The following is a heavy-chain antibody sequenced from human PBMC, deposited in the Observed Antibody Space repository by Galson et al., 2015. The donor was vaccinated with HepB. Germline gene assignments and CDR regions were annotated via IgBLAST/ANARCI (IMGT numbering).Heavy chain of an antibody. CDR1: GLTFSSYA. CDR2: ISNSGGST. Sequence: SLRLSCAASGLTFSSYAMSWVRQAPGKGLEWGSSISNSGGSTYYADSVKGRFTISRDNSKSTLYLQMNSLRAEDTAVYYCAKDRVPRSFDYWGQGTLVTVSS. CDR3: AKDRVPRSFDY. D-gene: IGHD3-10*01. J-gene: IGHJ4*02. V-gene: IGHV3-23*01.